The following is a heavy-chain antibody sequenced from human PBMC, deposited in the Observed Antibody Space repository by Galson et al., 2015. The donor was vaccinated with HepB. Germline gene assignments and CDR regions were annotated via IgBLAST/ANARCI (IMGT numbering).Heavy chain of an antibody. Sequence: SLRLSCAASGFTFSSQDMHWVRQTTGRGLEWVSGIGTIGDTFYSTSVRGRFTISRENAKNSLYRQMNSLRDDDTAVYYCARGHPVVRGVISDMDVWGQGTTVTVSS. CDR1: GFTFSSQD. CDR3: ARGHPVVRGVISDMDV. D-gene: IGHD3-10*01. V-gene: IGHV3-13*01. CDR2: IGTIGDT. J-gene: IGHJ6*02.